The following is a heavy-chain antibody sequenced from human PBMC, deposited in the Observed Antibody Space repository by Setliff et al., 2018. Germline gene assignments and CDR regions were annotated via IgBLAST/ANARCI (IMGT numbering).Heavy chain of an antibody. D-gene: IGHD5-18*01. CDR3: AGRPQNTPMGPCDY. V-gene: IGHV4-59*11. CDR2: RHDNGER. CDR1: PGSISRHY. Sequence: SETLSLTCTVSPGSISRHYWSWFRQAPGKGLEWIGYRHDNGERDYNPSLGSRVTISVDTSKNQFSLMLTTVTAADTAIYYCAGRPQNTPMGPCDYWGQGTLVTVSS. J-gene: IGHJ4*02.